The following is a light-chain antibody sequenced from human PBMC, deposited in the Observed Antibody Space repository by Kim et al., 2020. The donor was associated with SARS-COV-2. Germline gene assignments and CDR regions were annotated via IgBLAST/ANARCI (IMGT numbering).Light chain of an antibody. Sequence: YPGERATRSCRASQTINTNYFGWFQQKPGQAPRLLIYGTSNRASDIPERFSGSGSRTDFTLTISRLEPEDFAVYYCQQYFRSPPTFGPGTKVDIK. J-gene: IGKJ3*01. V-gene: IGKV3-20*01. CDR3: QQYFRSPPT. CDR1: QTINTNY. CDR2: GTS.